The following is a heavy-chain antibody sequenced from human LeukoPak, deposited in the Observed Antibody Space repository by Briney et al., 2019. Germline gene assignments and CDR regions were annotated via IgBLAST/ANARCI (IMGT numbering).Heavy chain of an antibody. V-gene: IGHV3-73*01. CDR3: TRLGWYYYDSSGYYYVEEAFDI. D-gene: IGHD3-22*01. Sequence: GGSLRLSXAASGFTFSGSAMHWVRQASGKGLEWVVRIRSKANSYSTAYAASVKGGFTISRDDSKNTAYLQMNSLKTEDTAVYYCTRLGWYYYDSSGYYYVEEAFDIWGQGTMVTVSS. J-gene: IGHJ3*02. CDR1: GFTFSGSA. CDR2: IRSKANSYST.